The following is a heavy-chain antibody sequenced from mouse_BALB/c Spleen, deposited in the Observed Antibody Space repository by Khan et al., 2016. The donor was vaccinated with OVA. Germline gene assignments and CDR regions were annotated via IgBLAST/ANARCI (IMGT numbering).Heavy chain of an antibody. J-gene: IGHJ1*01. CDR3: ARWATWYFDV. V-gene: IGHV1-63*01. CDR1: GYTFTNYW. D-gene: IGHD3-1*01. CDR2: IHPGGGFT. Sequence: QVHVKQSGPELVRPGTSVKISCKASGYTFTNYWLGWLKQRPGHGLDWIGDIHPGGGFTNYNEKFKGKAALTADTSSTSAYMQFSSLTSEDSAVYFCARWATWYFDVWGAGTTVTVSS.